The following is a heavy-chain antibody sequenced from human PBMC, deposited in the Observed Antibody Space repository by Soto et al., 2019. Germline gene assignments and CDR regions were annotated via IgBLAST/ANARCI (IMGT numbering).Heavy chain of an antibody. D-gene: IGHD3-10*01. J-gene: IGHJ4*02. Sequence: QAHLVQSEAEVKKPGASVKVSCKASGYTFSSYGISWVRQAPRQGFEWMGWINPYTGNTNYAQKFQGRVTMTTDTSTSTAYMDLRSLTSDDTAVYYCARVWFGELSSDCWGQGTLVTVSS. CDR1: GYTFSSYG. CDR3: ARVWFGELSSDC. V-gene: IGHV1-18*01. CDR2: INPYTGNT.